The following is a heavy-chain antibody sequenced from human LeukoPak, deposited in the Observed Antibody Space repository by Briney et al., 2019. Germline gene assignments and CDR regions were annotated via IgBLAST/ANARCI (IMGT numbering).Heavy chain of an antibody. CDR2: INPNSGGT. CDR1: GYTFTGYY. J-gene: IGHJ3*02. V-gene: IGHV1-2*02. Sequence: GASVKVSYKTSGYTFTGYYMHWVRQAPGQGLEWMGWINPNSGGTNYAQKFQGRVTMTRDTSISTAYMELSRLTSDDTAVYYCVSDSADDPLNAFDIWGQGTMVIVSS. D-gene: IGHD2-8*01. CDR3: VSDSADDPLNAFDI.